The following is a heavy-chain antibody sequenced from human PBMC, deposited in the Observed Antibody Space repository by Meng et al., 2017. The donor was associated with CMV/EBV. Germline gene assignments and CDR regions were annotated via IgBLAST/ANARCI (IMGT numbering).Heavy chain of an antibody. CDR2: IYYSGST. Sequence: GSLRLSCTVSGGSISSSSYYWGWIRQPPGKGLEWIGSIYYSGSTYYNPSLKSRVTISVDTSKNQFSLKLSSVTAADTAVYYCARLRGRYWFDPWGQGTPVTVSS. V-gene: IGHV4-39*01. J-gene: IGHJ5*02. D-gene: IGHD3-10*01. CDR3: ARLRGRYWFDP. CDR1: GGSISSSSYY.